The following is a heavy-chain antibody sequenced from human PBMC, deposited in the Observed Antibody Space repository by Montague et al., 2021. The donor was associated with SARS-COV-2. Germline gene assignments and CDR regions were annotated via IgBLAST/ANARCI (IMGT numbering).Heavy chain of an antibody. J-gene: IGHJ3*01. Sequence: SETLSLTCTVSGGSTASHYWNCIRQSPGKRPEWIGYVYYNGGTTYNPSLQSRVTISIDTSDYHFSLRLNAVTAADTAAYSCARGWAFDPWGQGRLVTVSS. CDR2: VYYNGGT. D-gene: IGHD6-19*01. CDR3: ARGWAFDP. V-gene: IGHV4-59*08. CDR1: GGSTASHY.